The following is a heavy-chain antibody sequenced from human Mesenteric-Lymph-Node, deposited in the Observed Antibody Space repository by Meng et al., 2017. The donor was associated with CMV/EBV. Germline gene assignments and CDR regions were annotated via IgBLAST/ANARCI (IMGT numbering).Heavy chain of an antibody. V-gene: IGHV3-30*18. CDR3: AKSPKWELPFDY. J-gene: IGHJ4*02. CDR1: GFTFSSYW. D-gene: IGHD1-26*01. CDR2: ISYDGSNK. Sequence: GESLKISCAASGFTFSSYWMSWVCQAPGKGLEWVAVISYDGSNKYYADSEKGRFTISRDNSKNTLFLQINSLRAEDTAVYYCAKSPKWELPFDYWGQGTLVTVSS.